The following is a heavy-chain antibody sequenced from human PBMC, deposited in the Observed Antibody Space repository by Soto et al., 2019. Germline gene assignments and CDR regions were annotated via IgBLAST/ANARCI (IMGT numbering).Heavy chain of an antibody. J-gene: IGHJ6*02. CDR3: AKDLGLRWFGELLSNYYYYYGMDV. CDR1: GFTFSSYA. V-gene: IGHV3-23*01. Sequence: PGGSLRLSCAASGFTFSSYAMSWVRQAPGKGLEWVSAISGSGGSTYYADSVKGRFTISRDNSKNTPYLQMNSLRAEDTAVYYCAKDLGLRWFGELLSNYYYYYGMDVWGQGTTVTVSS. CDR2: ISGSGGST. D-gene: IGHD3-10*01.